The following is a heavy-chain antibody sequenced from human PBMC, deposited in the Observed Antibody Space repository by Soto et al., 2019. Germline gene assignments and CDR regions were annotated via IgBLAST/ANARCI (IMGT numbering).Heavy chain of an antibody. Sequence: EVQLLDSGGGLVQPGGSLRLSCAASGFTFSNYAMTWVRQGPGKGLEWVSGISGSGGRSYYADSVKGRFTIARDNSKRTLYLQMNRLSAEDTSVYYGAKAYFVWSSEQPYYFDYWGQGALVTVSS. CDR2: ISGSGGRS. J-gene: IGHJ4*02. V-gene: IGHV3-23*01. CDR3: AKAYFVWSSEQPYYFDY. D-gene: IGHD3-16*01. CDR1: GFTFSNYA.